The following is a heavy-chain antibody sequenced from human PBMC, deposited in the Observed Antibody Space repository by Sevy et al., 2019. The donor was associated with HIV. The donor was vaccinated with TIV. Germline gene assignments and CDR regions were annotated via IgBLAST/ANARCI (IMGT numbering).Heavy chain of an antibody. CDR2: IRGKANNYAT. Sequence: GGSLRLSCAGSGFTFSDAAIHWVRQASGKGLEWLGRIRGKANNYATAYAASVKDRFSISRNDLKETAYLQMNSLGTEDAAMYYCSIYYDIRAFDSWGQGTQVTVSS. V-gene: IGHV3-73*01. D-gene: IGHD3-22*01. CDR3: SIYYDIRAFDS. CDR1: GFTFSDAA. J-gene: IGHJ4*02.